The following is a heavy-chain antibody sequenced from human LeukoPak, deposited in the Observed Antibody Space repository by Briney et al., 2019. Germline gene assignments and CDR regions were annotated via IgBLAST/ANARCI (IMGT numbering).Heavy chain of an antibody. CDR3: ASPYRSSFWFDP. CDR2: IYYGGST. Sequence: SETLFLTCTVPGGFITITSYYWGWIRQPPGKGLEWIVSIYYGGSTYYNPSLKSRVTISVDTPKNQFSLKLYSVTAADTAVYYCASPYRSSFWFDPWGQGTLVTASS. CDR1: GGFITITSYY. D-gene: IGHD6-6*01. J-gene: IGHJ5*02. V-gene: IGHV4-39*01.